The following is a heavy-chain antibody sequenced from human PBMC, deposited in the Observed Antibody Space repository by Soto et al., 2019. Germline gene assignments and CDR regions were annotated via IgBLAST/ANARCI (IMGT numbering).Heavy chain of an antibody. CDR2: INPNNGVT. J-gene: IGHJ4*02. CDR3: ASDYCSSSNCCS. CDR1: GYTFTGYN. Sequence: ASVKVSCKTSGYTFTGYNMHWVRQAPGQGLEWMGWINPNNGVTKYAQKFQGRVTMTRDTSISTAYMELRRLTSDDTAVYYCASDYCSSSNCCSRGQGTLVTVSS. V-gene: IGHV1-2*02. D-gene: IGHD2-2*01.